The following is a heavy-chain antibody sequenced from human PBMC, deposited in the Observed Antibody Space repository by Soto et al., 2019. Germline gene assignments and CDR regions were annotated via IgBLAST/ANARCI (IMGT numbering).Heavy chain of an antibody. V-gene: IGHV2-5*02. J-gene: IGHJ3*02. CDR1: GFSLRISGVG. CDR2: IYWDDDK. D-gene: IGHD2-15*01. CDR3: AHSATVSDAFDI. Sequence: QITLKESGPTLVKPTQTLTLTCTFSGFSLRISGVGVGWIRQPPGKALEWLALIYWDDDKRYSPSLKSRLTITKDTSTHQVVPTMTNMDPVETATYYCAHSATVSDAFDIWGQGTMVTVSS.